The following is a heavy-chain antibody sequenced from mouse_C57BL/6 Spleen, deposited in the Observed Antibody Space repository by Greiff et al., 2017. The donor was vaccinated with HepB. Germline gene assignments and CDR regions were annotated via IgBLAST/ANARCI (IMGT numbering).Heavy chain of an antibody. CDR2: INYDGSST. CDR1: GFTFSDYY. V-gene: IGHV5-16*01. Sequence: EVQRVESEGGLVQPGSSMKLSCTASGFTFSDYYMAWVRQVPEKGLEWVANINYDGSSTYYLDALKSRFIISRDNAKNILYLQMSSLKSEDTATYYCARDRYYGSSYGYFDVWGTGTTVTVSS. J-gene: IGHJ1*03. CDR3: ARDRYYGSSYGYFDV. D-gene: IGHD1-1*01.